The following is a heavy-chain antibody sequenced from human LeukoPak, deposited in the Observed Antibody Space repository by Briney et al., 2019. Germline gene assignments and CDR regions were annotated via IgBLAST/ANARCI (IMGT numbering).Heavy chain of an antibody. Sequence: SETLSLTCTVSGGSIRSYYWNWIRQPPGKGLEWIGYIYYSGSTNYNPSLKSRVTISVDTSKNQFSLKLSSVTAADTAVYYCSRAPGGYGSGSRGAFDIWGQGAMVTVSS. CDR2: IYYSGST. V-gene: IGHV4-59*01. CDR1: GGSIRSYY. J-gene: IGHJ3*02. CDR3: SRAPGGYGSGSRGAFDI. D-gene: IGHD3-10*01.